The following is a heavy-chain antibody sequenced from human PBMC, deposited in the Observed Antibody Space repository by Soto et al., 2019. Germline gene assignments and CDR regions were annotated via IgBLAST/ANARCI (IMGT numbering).Heavy chain of an antibody. CDR1: GFTFSIYS. Sequence: GRSLRLSCAAAGFTFSIYSMNCVRQAPGKGLEWVSSISSSSSYIYYADSVKGRFTISRDNAKNSLYLQMNSLRAEDTAVYYCASLIKAAAGTIDYWGQGTLVTVSS. CDR3: ASLIKAAAGTIDY. J-gene: IGHJ4*02. D-gene: IGHD6-13*01. V-gene: IGHV3-21*01. CDR2: ISSSSSYI.